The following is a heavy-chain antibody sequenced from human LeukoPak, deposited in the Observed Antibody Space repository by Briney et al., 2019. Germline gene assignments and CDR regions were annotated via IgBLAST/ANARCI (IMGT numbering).Heavy chain of an antibody. Sequence: GGSLRLSCAASGFTFSSYSMNWVRQAPGKGLEWVSYISSSSSTIYYADSVKGRFTISRDNAKNSLYLQMNSLRAEDTAVYYCASPFAMGYFDLWGRGTLVTVSS. CDR3: ASPFAMGYFDL. D-gene: IGHD5-18*01. V-gene: IGHV3-48*04. CDR1: GFTFSSYS. J-gene: IGHJ2*01. CDR2: ISSSSSTI.